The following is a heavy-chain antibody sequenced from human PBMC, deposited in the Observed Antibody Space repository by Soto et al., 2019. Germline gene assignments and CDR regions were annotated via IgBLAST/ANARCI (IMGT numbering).Heavy chain of an antibody. Sequence: TLSLTCTVSGGSISSSSFYWGWVRQTPGKGLEWITSIHLRSGSTYYNPSLKSRVTISVDTSKNQFSLKLSSVTAADTAVYYCARIDEIATTCFDYWGQGTLVTVSX. CDR1: GGSISSSSFY. CDR2: IHLRSGST. V-gene: IGHV4-39*01. J-gene: IGHJ4*02. D-gene: IGHD6-13*01. CDR3: ARIDEIATTCFDY.